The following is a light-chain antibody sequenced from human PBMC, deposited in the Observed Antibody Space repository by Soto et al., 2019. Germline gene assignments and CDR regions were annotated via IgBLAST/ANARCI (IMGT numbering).Light chain of an antibody. J-gene: IGKJ1*01. CDR1: RGIGNA. CDR3: QKYDSAPT. Sequence: DIQMTQSPSCLSACVGERVPITCRPSRGIGNALAWYQQKPGTVPKLLIHSASTLQSGVPSRFSGSGSGTDFTLTISSLQPEDVASYYCQKYDSAPTFGTGTKVDIK. V-gene: IGKV1-27*01. CDR2: SAS.